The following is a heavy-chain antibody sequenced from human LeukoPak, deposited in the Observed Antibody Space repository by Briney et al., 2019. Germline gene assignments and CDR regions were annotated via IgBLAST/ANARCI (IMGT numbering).Heavy chain of an antibody. CDR2: VYAGGAT. V-gene: IGHV3-53*01. Sequence: GGSLRLSCAASDFSDTDNYVTWVRQAPGKGLQWVSSVYAGGATYYADSVRGRFTISRDKSKNTVYLQITSLRVEDTAVYYCARDLRENWFDPWGQGTLVTVSS. CDR3: ARDLRENWFDP. CDR1: DFSDTDNY. J-gene: IGHJ5*02.